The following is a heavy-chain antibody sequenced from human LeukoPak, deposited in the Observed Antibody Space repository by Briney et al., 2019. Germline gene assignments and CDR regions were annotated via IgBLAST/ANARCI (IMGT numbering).Heavy chain of an antibody. V-gene: IGHV4-59*01. CDR2: IYYSGST. Sequence: SETLTLTCTVSGGSISSYYWSWIRQPPGKGLEWIGYIYYSGSTNYNPSLKSRVTISVDTSKNQFSLKLSSVTAADTAVYYCARDLSGYNWFDPWGQGTLVTVSS. D-gene: IGHD1-26*01. CDR1: GGSISSYY. CDR3: ARDLSGYNWFDP. J-gene: IGHJ5*02.